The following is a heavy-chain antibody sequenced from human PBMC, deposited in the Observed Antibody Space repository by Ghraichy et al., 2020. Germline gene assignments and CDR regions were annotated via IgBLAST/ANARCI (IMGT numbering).Heavy chain of an antibody. V-gene: IGHV3-23*01. D-gene: IGHD6-13*01. CDR2: ISGSGGST. J-gene: IGHJ4*02. CDR3: ATPVKSSSWRPTYFDY. Sequence: GESLNISCAASGFTFSSYAMNWVRQAPGKGLEWVSGISGSGGSTYYADSVKGRFTISRDNSKNTLYLQMNSLRAEDTAVYYCATPVKSSSWRPTYFDYWGQGTLVTVSS. CDR1: GFTFSSYA.